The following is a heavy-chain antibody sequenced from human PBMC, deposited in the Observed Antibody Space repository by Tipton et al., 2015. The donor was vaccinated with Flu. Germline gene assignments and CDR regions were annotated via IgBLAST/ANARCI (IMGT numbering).Heavy chain of an antibody. D-gene: IGHD3-9*01. V-gene: IGHV1-2*02. Sequence: QLVQSGAEVKKPGASEKVSCKASGYTFTGYYMHWVRQAPGQGLEWMGWINPNSGGTNYAQKFQGRVTMARDTSISTDYMELSRLRSDDTAVYYWARDCGVRYFDWLAYYYYYYGMDVWGQGTAFTVS. CDR3: ARDCGVRYFDWLAYYYYYYGMDV. CDR1: GYTFTGYY. J-gene: IGHJ6*02. CDR2: INPNSGGT.